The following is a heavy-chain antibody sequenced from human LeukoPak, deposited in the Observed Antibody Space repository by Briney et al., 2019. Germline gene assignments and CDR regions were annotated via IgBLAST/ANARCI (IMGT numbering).Heavy chain of an antibody. CDR1: GFTFSSYG. CDR2: ISYVGSNK. V-gene: IGHV3-30*03. CDR3: ATRIAADLWAFDI. D-gene: IGHD6-25*01. J-gene: IGHJ3*02. Sequence: GGALRLSCAASGFTFSSYGMHWGRQGPGKGVERVAVISYVGSNKYYADSVKRRFTISRDNSKNTLYLQMNSLRAEDTAVYYCATRIAADLWAFDIWGQGTLVTVSS.